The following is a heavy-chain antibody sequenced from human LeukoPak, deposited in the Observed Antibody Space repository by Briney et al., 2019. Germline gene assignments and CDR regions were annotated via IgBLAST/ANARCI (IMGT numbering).Heavy chain of an antibody. CDR3: ARGTITIFGVAKTTWNFDY. J-gene: IGHJ4*02. Sequence: ASVKVSCKASGGTFSSYAISWVRQAPGQGLEWMGGIIPIFGTANYAQKFQGRVTMTRDTSISTAYMELSRLRSDDTAVYYCARGTITIFGVAKTTWNFDYWGQGTLVTVSS. CDR1: GGTFSSYA. V-gene: IGHV1-69*05. D-gene: IGHD3-3*01. CDR2: IIPIFGTA.